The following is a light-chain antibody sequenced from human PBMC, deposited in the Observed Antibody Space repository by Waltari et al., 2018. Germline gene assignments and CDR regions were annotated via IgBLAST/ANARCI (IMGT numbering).Light chain of an antibody. Sequence: EIVLTQSPGTLSLSPGQRATLSCRASQSANSAYLAWYQQKPGQAPRLLLYGTSSRATGIPDRFSGSGSGTDFTLTISRLEPGDFAVYYCQQDGSSPWTFGQGTKLEIK. J-gene: IGKJ1*01. CDR2: GTS. V-gene: IGKV3-20*01. CDR1: QSANSAY. CDR3: QQDGSSPWT.